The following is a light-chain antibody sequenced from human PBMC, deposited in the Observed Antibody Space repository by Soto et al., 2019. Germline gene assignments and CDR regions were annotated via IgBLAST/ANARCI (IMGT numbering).Light chain of an antibody. Sequence: NFMLTQPHSLSESPGKTVTMSCTRSSGSVANNFVQWYQQRPGSSPTTVIYKDNQRPSGVPDRFSGSIDSSSNSAALSISGLQTEDEADYYCQSYDNNNHWVFGGGTKLTVL. CDR1: SGSVANNF. V-gene: IGLV6-57*01. CDR3: QSYDNNNHWV. J-gene: IGLJ3*02. CDR2: KDN.